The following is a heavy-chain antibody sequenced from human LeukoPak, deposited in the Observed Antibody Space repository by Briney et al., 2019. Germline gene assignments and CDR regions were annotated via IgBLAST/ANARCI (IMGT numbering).Heavy chain of an antibody. CDR1: GYTFTSYY. CDR2: INPSGGST. Sequence: ASVKVSCKASGYTFTSYYMHWVRQAPGQGLEWMGIINPSGGSTSYAQKFQGRVTMTRDTSTSTVYMELSSLRSEDTAVYYCAREWCSGGSCYSGRVQYGYYYYYGMDVWGQGTTVTVSS. J-gene: IGHJ6*02. CDR3: AREWCSGGSCYSGRVQYGYYYYYGMDV. V-gene: IGHV1-46*01. D-gene: IGHD2-15*01.